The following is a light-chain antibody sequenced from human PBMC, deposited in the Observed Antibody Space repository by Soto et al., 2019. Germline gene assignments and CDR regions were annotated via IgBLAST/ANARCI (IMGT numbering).Light chain of an antibody. CDR3: QQLNSFPLT. CDR1: RYIISD. CDR2: GAS. Sequence: GERVTITCRANRYIISDLNLYHQKPGKAPDNLLYGASSLHRGGPSRFSGSGSATHFTLTISSLQPEDFATYYGQQLNSFPLTFGGGTKVDI. V-gene: IGKV1-17*01. J-gene: IGKJ4*01.